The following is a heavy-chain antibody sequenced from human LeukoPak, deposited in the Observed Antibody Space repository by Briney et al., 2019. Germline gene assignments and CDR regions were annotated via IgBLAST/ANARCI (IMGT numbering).Heavy chain of an antibody. J-gene: IGHJ1*01. V-gene: IGHV3-23*01. CDR3: AKGHCSSTSCLSSAEYFQH. CDR2: ISGSGDST. D-gene: IGHD2-2*01. Sequence: GGSLRLSCAASGFTFGSYAMSWVRQAPGKGLEWVSGISGSGDSTYYADSVKGRFTISRDNSKSTLYLEMNSLRAEDTAIYYCAKGHCSSTSCLSSAEYFQHWGQGTLVTVSS. CDR1: GFTFGSYA.